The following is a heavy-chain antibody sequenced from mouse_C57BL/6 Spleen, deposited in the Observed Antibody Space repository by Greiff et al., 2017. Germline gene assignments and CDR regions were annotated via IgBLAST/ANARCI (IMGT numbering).Heavy chain of an antibody. CDR2: IYPGDGDT. D-gene: IGHD1-1*01. CDR3: ARSSPQFIFDY. J-gene: IGHJ2*01. CDR1: GYAFSSYW. Sequence: QVQLKESGAELVKPGASVKISCKASGYAFSSYWMNWVKQRPGKGLEWIGQIYPGDGDTNYNGKFKGKATLTADKSSSTAYMQLSSLTSEDSAVYFCARSSPQFIFDYWGQGTTLTVSS. V-gene: IGHV1-80*01.